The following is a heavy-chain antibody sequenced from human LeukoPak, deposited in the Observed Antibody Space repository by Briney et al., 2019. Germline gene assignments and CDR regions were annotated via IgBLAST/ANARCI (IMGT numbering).Heavy chain of an antibody. Sequence: GGSLRLSCAASGFTFSTYWMSWVRQAPGKGLEWVANIKQDGSEKYYVDSVKGRFTISRDNAKNSLYLQMNSLRAEDTAVYYCARDKSVYYDTSGSRFDFWGQGTLVTVSS. J-gene: IGHJ4*02. CDR3: ARDKSVYYDTSGSRFDF. V-gene: IGHV3-7*01. CDR2: IKQDGSEK. D-gene: IGHD3-22*01. CDR1: GFTFSTYW.